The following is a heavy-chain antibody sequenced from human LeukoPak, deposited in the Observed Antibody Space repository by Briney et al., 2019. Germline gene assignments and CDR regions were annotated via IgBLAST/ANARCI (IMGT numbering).Heavy chain of an antibody. D-gene: IGHD3-22*01. CDR3: AKVSDRDSSGYYWGFEY. CDR1: GVSISGYY. CDR2: IYYSGST. V-gene: IGHV4-59*08. J-gene: IGHJ4*02. Sequence: SETLSLTWTVSGVSISGYYGSWIRQPPGKGLEYVGYIYYSGSTNYNPSLKSRVTISVDTSRKQFSLKLTSVTAADTAVYYCAKVSDRDSSGYYWGFEYWGQGTLVTVSS.